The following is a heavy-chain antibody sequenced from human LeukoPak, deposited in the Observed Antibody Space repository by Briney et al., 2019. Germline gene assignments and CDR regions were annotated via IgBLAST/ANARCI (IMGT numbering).Heavy chain of an antibody. J-gene: IGHJ6*03. V-gene: IGHV1-2*02. CDR3: ARGGYGGNVIRDYMDV. D-gene: IGHD4-23*01. CDR2: INPNSGGT. CDR1: GYTFTNYA. Sequence: ASVKVSCKASGYTFTNYAMNWVRQAPGQGLEWMGWINPNSGGTNYAQKFQGRVTMTRDTSISTAYMELSRLRSDDTAVYYCARGGYGGNVIRDYMDVWGKGTTVTVSS.